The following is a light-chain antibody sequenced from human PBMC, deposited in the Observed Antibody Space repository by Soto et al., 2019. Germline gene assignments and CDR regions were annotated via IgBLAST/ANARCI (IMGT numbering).Light chain of an antibody. Sequence: QSALTQPASVSGSPGQSITISCTGTSSDVGSYNLVSWYQQHPGKAPKLMIYEGSKRPSGVSNRFSGSKSGNTASLTSSGPQAEDEADYYCCSYAGSSTVVFGGGTQLTVL. CDR3: CSYAGSSTVV. V-gene: IGLV2-23*01. CDR2: EGS. J-gene: IGLJ2*01. CDR1: SSDVGSYNL.